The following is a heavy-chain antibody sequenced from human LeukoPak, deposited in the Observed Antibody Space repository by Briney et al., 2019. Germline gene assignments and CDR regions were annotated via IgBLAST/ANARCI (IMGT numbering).Heavy chain of an antibody. CDR3: ARTTDWDYYGSGSYGRVDY. D-gene: IGHD3-10*01. Sequence: PGGSLRLSCAASGFTFSSYSMSWVRQAPGKGLEWVANIKQDGSEKYYVDSVKGRFTVSRDNAKNSLYLQMNSLRAEDTAVYYCARTTDWDYYGSGSYGRVDYWGQGTLVTVSS. V-gene: IGHV3-7*03. CDR2: IKQDGSEK. J-gene: IGHJ4*02. CDR1: GFTFSSYS.